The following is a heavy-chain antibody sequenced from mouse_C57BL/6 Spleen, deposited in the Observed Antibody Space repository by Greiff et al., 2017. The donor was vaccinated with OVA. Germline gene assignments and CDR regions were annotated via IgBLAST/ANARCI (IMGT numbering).Heavy chain of an antibody. CDR2: ISYDGSN. D-gene: IGHD4-1*02. Sequence: ESGPGLVKPSQSLSLTCSVTGYSITSGYYWNWIRQFPGNKLEWMGYISYDGSNNYNPSLKNRISITRDTSKNQFFLKLNSVTTEDTATYYCARDNWDDFDVWGTGTTVTVSS. J-gene: IGHJ1*03. V-gene: IGHV3-6*01. CDR3: ARDNWDDFDV. CDR1: GYSITSGYY.